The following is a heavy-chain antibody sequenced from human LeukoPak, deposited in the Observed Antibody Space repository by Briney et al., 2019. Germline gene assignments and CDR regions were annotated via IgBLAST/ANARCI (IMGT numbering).Heavy chain of an antibody. CDR3: ARDSFAPPRYSSSWHFDY. Sequence: SVKVSCKASGGTFSSYAISWVRQAPGQGLEWMGRIIPILGIANYAQKFQGRVTITADKSTSTAYMELSSLRSEDTAVYYCARDSFAPPRYSSSWHFDYWGQGTLVTVSS. V-gene: IGHV1-69*04. CDR1: GGTFSSYA. CDR2: IIPILGIA. D-gene: IGHD6-13*01. J-gene: IGHJ4*02.